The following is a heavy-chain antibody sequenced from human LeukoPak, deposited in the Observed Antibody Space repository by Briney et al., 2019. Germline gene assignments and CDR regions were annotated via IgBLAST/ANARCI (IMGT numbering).Heavy chain of an antibody. CDR2: IIPIFGTA. V-gene: IGHV1-69*05. CDR3: ATGRDIVATIPWVFFDY. Sequence: GSSVKVSCTASGATFSSYAISWVRQAPGQGLEWMGGIIPIFGTANYAQKFQGRVTITTDESTSTAYMELSSLRSEDTAVYYCATGRDIVATIPWVFFDYWGQGTLVTVSS. CDR1: GATFSSYA. D-gene: IGHD5-12*01. J-gene: IGHJ4*02.